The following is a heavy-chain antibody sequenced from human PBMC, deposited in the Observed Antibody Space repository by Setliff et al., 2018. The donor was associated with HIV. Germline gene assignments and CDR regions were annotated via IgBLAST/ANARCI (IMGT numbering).Heavy chain of an antibody. CDR3: ARDGDDSSEIPEYFQH. J-gene: IGHJ1*01. Sequence: EASVKVSCKASGYTFTSYGISWVRQAPGQGLEWMGWISAYNGNTNYAQKLQGRVTMTTDTSTSTAYMELRSLRSDDTAVCYCARDGDDSSEIPEYFQHWGQGTLVTVSS. CDR1: GYTFTSYG. V-gene: IGHV1-18*01. D-gene: IGHD3-22*01. CDR2: ISAYNGNT.